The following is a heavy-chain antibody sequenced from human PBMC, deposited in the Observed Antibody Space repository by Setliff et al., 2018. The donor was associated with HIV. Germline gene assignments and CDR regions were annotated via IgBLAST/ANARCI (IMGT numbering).Heavy chain of an antibody. CDR2: IIPIFGTA. CDR3: AVGLHFLEWLSSIDY. Sequence: SVKVSCKASGGTFSSYAISWVRQAPGQGLEWMGGIIPIFGTANYAQKFQGRVTITTDESTNLAYMELSSLTSEDTAVYYCAVGLHFLEWLSSIDYWGQGTLVTVSS. J-gene: IGHJ4*02. V-gene: IGHV1-69*05. CDR1: GGTFSSYA. D-gene: IGHD3-3*01.